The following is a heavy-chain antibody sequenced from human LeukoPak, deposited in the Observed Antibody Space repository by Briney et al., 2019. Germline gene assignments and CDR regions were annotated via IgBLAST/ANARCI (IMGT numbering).Heavy chain of an antibody. CDR1: GYSFTSYW. Sequence: GESLKISCKGSGYSFTSYWIGWVRQMPGKGLEWMGIIYPDDSDTRYSPSFQGQVTISADKYIRTAYLQWSSLKASDTAMYYCARKSYTGYDSPDYFDYWGQGTLVTVSS. D-gene: IGHD5-12*01. V-gene: IGHV5-51*01. CDR3: ARKSYTGYDSPDYFDY. CDR2: IYPDDSDT. J-gene: IGHJ4*02.